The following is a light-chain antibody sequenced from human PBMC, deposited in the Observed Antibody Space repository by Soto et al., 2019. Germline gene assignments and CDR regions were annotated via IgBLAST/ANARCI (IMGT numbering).Light chain of an antibody. CDR2: GTS. Sequence: IVLTHSPANLCFSPWERHTLSCRASQSVSSYLAWYQQKPGQAPRLLIFGTSSRATGIPDRFSGSGSGTDFTLTITRLEPEDFAVYYCQHYGSSRTFGQGTKVDIK. V-gene: IGKV3-20*01. J-gene: IGKJ1*01. CDR1: QSVSSY. CDR3: QHYGSSRT.